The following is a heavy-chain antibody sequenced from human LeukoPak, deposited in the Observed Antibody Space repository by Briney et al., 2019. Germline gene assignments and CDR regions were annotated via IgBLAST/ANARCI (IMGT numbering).Heavy chain of an antibody. CDR1: GFTFSSFG. CDR2: MSYGGSNK. Sequence: PGGSLRLSCAASGFTFSSFGMHWVRQAPGKGLEWVAVMSYGGSNKYYADSVKGRFTISRDNSKNTLYLQMNSLRPEDTAVYYCGRDRGWLRSVDYWGQGTLVTVSS. J-gene: IGHJ4*02. V-gene: IGHV3-30*03. D-gene: IGHD5-12*01. CDR3: GRDRGWLRSVDY.